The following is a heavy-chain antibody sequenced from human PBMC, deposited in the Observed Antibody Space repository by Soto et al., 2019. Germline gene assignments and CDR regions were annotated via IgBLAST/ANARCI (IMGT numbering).Heavy chain of an antibody. D-gene: IGHD6-19*01. CDR3: ARSAVAGTNLYFDL. Sequence: PGESLKISCKGSGYIFTNYWISWVRQTPGKGLEWMGRIDPSDSYTNYSPSFQGHVTLSADKSISTAHLQWSSLKASDTAIYYCARSAVAGTNLYFDLSGRGPLGTLSS. CDR1: GYIFTNYW. J-gene: IGHJ2*01. V-gene: IGHV5-10-1*01. CDR2: IDPSDSYT.